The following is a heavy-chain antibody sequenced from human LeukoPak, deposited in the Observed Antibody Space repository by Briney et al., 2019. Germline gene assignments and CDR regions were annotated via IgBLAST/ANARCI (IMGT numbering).Heavy chain of an antibody. J-gene: IGHJ3*02. CDR3: ARVMYYDFWSGYSSYDAFDI. CDR1: GYTFTSYY. D-gene: IGHD3-3*01. CDR2: IIPIFGTA. Sequence: SVKVSCKASGYTFTSYYMHWVRQAPGQGLEWMGGIIPIFGTANYAQKFQGRVTITADESTSTAYMELSSLRSEDTAVYYCARVMYYDFWSGYSSYDAFDIWGQGTMVTVSS. V-gene: IGHV1-69*13.